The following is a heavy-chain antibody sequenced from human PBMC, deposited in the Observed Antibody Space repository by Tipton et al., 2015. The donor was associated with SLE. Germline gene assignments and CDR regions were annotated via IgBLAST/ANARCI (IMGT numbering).Heavy chain of an antibody. CDR1: GFTFTSYT. D-gene: IGHD6-13*01. CDR2: ISSSSNYI. CDR3: ARIAAAGTFDY. V-gene: IGHV3-21*04. J-gene: IGHJ4*02. Sequence: SLRLSCAASGFTFTSYTLNWVRQAPGKGLEWVSSISSSSNYIYYADSVQGRFTISRDNSKNMVYLQINSLRAEDTAVYFCARIAAAGTFDYWGQGTLVTVSS.